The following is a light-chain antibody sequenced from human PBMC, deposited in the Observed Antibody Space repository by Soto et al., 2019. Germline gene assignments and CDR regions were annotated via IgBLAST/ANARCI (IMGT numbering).Light chain of an antibody. CDR2: SNN. CDR1: SSNIGSNT. J-gene: IGLJ3*02. CDR3: ATWDDSLNGWV. V-gene: IGLV1-44*01. Sequence: QSVLIQPPSASGTPGQRVTIFCSGSSSNIGSNTVNWYQQLPGLAPKLLIYSNNQRPSGVPDRFSGSKSGTSASLAISGLQYEDEADYYCATWDDSLNGWVFGGGTKVTVL.